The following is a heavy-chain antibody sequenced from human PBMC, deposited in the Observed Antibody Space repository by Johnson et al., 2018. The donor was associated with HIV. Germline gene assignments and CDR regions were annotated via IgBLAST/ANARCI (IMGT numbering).Heavy chain of an antibody. CDR3: ALPDYVDYPQRVPDAFDI. CDR2: SRNKANTYTT. Sequence: VQLVESGGGLVQSGGSLRLSCAASGFTFSDHYMDWVRQAPGKGLEWVGRSRNKANTYTTEYAASVKGRFTIYRDDSKNSRYLQMNSLRAEDTAVYYCALPDYVDYPQRVPDAFDIWGQGTMVTVSS. D-gene: IGHD4-17*01. CDR1: GFTFSDHY. J-gene: IGHJ3*02. V-gene: IGHV3-72*01.